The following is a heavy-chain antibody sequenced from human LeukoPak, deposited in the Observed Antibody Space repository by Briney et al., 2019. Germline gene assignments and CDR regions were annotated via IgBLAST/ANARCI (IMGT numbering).Heavy chain of an antibody. J-gene: IGHJ6*01. CDR1: GFTFDDYA. D-gene: IGHD3-16*02. CDR2: ISWNSGSI. CDR3: AKVGGARSRSYYYYGMDV. Sequence: PGRSLRLSCAASGFTFDDYAMHWVRQAPGKGLEWVSGISWNSGSIGYADSVKGRFTISRDNAKNSLYLQMNSLRAEDTALYYCAKVGGARSRSYYYYGMDVWGQGTTVTVSS. V-gene: IGHV3-9*01.